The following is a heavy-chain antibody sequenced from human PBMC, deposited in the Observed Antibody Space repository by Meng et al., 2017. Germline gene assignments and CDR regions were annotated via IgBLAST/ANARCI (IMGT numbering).Heavy chain of an antibody. CDR2: IYYSGST. CDR3: ARVKITGTTRSIDY. V-gene: IGHV4-61*01. CDR1: GGSVSSGSYY. J-gene: IGHJ4*02. Sequence: QGQLRESGPGLVRPSETLSLTCTVSGGSVSSGSYYWSWIRQPPGKGLEWIGYIYYSGSTNYNPSLKSRVTISVDTSKNQFSLKLSSVTAADTAVYYCARVKITGTTRSIDYWGQGTLVTVSS. D-gene: IGHD1-7*01.